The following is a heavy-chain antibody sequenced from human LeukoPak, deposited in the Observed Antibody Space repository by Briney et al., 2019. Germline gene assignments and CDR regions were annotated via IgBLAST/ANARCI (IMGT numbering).Heavy chain of an antibody. Sequence: SETLSLTCAVYGGSFSGYYWSWIRQPPRKGLEWIGEINHSGSTNYNPSLKGRVTISVDTSKNQFSLKLSSVTAADTAVYYCARRRGYSVFDYWGQGTLVTVSS. CDR2: INHSGST. V-gene: IGHV4-34*01. D-gene: IGHD5-18*01. CDR1: GGSFSGYY. CDR3: ARRRGYSVFDY. J-gene: IGHJ4*02.